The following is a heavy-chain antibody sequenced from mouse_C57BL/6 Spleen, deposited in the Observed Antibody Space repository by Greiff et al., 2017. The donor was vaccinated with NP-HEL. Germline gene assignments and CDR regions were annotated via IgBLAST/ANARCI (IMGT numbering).Heavy chain of an antibody. Sequence: VQLQQPGAELVMPGASVKLSCKASGYTFTSYWMHWVKQRPGQGLEWIGEIDPSDSYTNYNQKFKGKSTLTVDKSSSTAYMQLSSLTSEDTAVYYCARSATMVTTMDYWGQGTSVTVSS. CDR2: IDPSDSYT. CDR1: GYTFTSYW. D-gene: IGHD2-2*01. J-gene: IGHJ4*01. CDR3: ARSATMVTTMDY. V-gene: IGHV1-69*01.